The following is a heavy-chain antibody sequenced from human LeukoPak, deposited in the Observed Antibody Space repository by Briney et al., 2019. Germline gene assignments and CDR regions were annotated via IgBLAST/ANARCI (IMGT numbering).Heavy chain of an antibody. Sequence: PETLSLTCTVSSGSINGFYWSWIRQPPGKRLEWIGYVAYSGATNYNLSFKSRVTISLDTSKTQFSLKLSSVTAADTAFYYCARTVSGYYFNAWGPGTLVTVSS. V-gene: IGHV4-59*01. CDR1: SGSINGFY. CDR2: VAYSGAT. D-gene: IGHD5-12*01. CDR3: ARTVSGYYFNA. J-gene: IGHJ5*02.